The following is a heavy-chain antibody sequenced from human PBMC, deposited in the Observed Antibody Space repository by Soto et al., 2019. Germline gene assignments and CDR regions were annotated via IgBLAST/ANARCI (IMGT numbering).Heavy chain of an antibody. CDR1: GYTFINYG. CDR3: ARVNFGNAFEI. V-gene: IGHV1-18*01. J-gene: IGHJ3*02. Sequence: ASVKVSCKASGYTFINYGIAWVRQAPGQGLAWVGWINPTNGNTNYARDLEGRVTVTADISATTAYMELRSLTSDDTAVYYCARVNFGNAFEIWGQGTKVTVSS. D-gene: IGHD3-10*01. CDR2: INPTNGNT.